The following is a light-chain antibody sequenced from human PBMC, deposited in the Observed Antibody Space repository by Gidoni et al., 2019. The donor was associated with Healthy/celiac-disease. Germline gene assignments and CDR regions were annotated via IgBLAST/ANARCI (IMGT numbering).Light chain of an antibody. Sequence: DIQMTQSPSTLSASVGDRVTITCRASQSSSSWLAWYQQKPGKAPKLLIYKASSLESGVPSRCSGSGSGTEFTLNISSLQPDDFATYYCQQYNSYSQTFGQGTKVEIK. V-gene: IGKV1-5*03. CDR3: QQYNSYSQT. J-gene: IGKJ1*01. CDR2: KAS. CDR1: QSSSSW.